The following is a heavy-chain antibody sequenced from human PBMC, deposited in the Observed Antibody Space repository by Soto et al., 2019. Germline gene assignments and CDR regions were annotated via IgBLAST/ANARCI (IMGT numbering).Heavy chain of an antibody. CDR3: ASILGEMATW. V-gene: IGHV3-21*01. Sequence: PGGSLRLSCAASGFTFSSYSMNWVRQAQGKGREWVSSISSSSSYIYYADSVKGRFNISRDNAKNSLYLQMNSLRAEDTAVYYCASILGEMATWWGQGTLVTVSS. J-gene: IGHJ4*02. CDR2: ISSSSSYI. CDR1: GFTFSSYS.